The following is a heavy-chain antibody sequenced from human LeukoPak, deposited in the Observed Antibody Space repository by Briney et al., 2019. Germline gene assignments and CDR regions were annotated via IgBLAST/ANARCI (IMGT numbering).Heavy chain of an antibody. Sequence: SETLSLTCAVYGGSFSGYYWSWIRQPPGKGLEWIGEINHSGSTNYNPSLKSRVTISVDTSKIQFSLKLSSVTAADTAVYYCARIGIRAFDIWGQGTMVTVSS. CDR2: INHSGST. V-gene: IGHV4-34*01. CDR3: ARIGIRAFDI. D-gene: IGHD5-18*01. J-gene: IGHJ3*02. CDR1: GGSFSGYY.